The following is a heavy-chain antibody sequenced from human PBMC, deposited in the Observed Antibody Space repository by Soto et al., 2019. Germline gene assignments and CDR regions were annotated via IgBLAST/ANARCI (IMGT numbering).Heavy chain of an antibody. CDR1: GYTFTNYR. D-gene: IGHD1-26*01. Sequence: PGEAVKISWNASGYTFTNYRIGWVRQMPRKGLEWMGLIYPADSETTYSPSFQGQVSMSADRSIRSAFLQWSSLKASDTAIYYCARRRTTRRWAGMDVWGQGTTVTVSS. V-gene: IGHV5-51*01. CDR3: ARRRTTRRWAGMDV. J-gene: IGHJ6*02. CDR2: IYPADSET.